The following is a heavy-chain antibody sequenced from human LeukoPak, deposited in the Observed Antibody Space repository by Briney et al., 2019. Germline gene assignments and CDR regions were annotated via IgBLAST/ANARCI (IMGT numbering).Heavy chain of an antibody. CDR2: INHSGST. CDR1: GGSFSGYY. J-gene: IGHJ3*02. CDR3: ARVGPIVATIDDAFDI. D-gene: IGHD5-12*01. Sequence: SETLSLTSAVYGGSFSGYYWSWIRQPPGKGLVWVVEINHSGSTNYNPSLKSRVTISVDTSKNQFSLKLSSVTAADTAVYYCARVGPIVATIDDAFDIWGQGTMVTVSS. V-gene: IGHV4-34*01.